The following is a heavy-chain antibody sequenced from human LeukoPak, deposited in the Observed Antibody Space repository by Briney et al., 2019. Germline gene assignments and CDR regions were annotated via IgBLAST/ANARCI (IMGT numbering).Heavy chain of an antibody. J-gene: IGHJ4*02. D-gene: IGHD3-22*01. V-gene: IGHV3-30*02. CDR2: IRSDGSNK. CDR1: GFTFGSYG. Sequence: PGGSLRLSCAASGFTFGSYGMHWVRQAPGKGLEWVTFIRSDGSNKYYADSVKGRFTISRDNAKNSLYLQMNSLRAEDTAVYYCARDAFYYYDSSGYIGYWGQGTLVTVSS. CDR3: ARDAFYYYDSSGYIGY.